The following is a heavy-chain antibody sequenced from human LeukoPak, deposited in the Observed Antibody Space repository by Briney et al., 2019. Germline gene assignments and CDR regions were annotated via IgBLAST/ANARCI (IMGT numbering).Heavy chain of an antibody. CDR2: ISGSGVNT. D-gene: IGHD3-22*01. V-gene: IGHV3-23*01. J-gene: IGHJ3*02. Sequence: GGSLRLSCTASGYTFSSYAMTWVRQAPGKGLEWVSAISGSGVNTYYADSVKGRFAASRDNSRNTLYLQMNSLRAEDTAVYYCARGRSGYGPFDAFDIWGQGTWVTVSS. CDR3: ARGRSGYGPFDAFDI. CDR1: GYTFSSYA.